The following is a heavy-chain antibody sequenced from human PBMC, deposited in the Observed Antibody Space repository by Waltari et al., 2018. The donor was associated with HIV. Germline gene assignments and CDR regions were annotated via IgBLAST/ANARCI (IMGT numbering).Heavy chain of an antibody. D-gene: IGHD1-26*01. J-gene: IGHJ4*02. CDR2: ISGSGGST. V-gene: IGHV3-23*01. CDR1: GFPLSSHA. CDR3: AKLEPDGSYWDY. Sequence: EVQLLESGGGLVQPGGSLRLSCAASGFPLSSHAMGRVCQAPGKGLEWVSAISGSGGSTYYADSVKGRFTISRDNSKNTLYLQMNSLRAEDTAVYYCAKLEPDGSYWDYWGQGTLVTVSS.